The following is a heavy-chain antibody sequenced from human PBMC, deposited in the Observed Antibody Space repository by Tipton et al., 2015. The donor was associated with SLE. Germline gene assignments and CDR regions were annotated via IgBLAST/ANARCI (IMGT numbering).Heavy chain of an antibody. Sequence: PLRLSCAASGFTLSSYWMSWVRQAPGKGLEWVANIKQDGSEKYYVDSVKGRFTISRDNAKNSLYLQMNSLRAEDTAVYYCARKDGSSSSWGAFDIWGQGTMVTVSS. V-gene: IGHV3-7*01. J-gene: IGHJ3*02. CDR1: GFTLSSYW. D-gene: IGHD6-13*01. CDR2: IKQDGSEK. CDR3: ARKDGSSSSWGAFDI.